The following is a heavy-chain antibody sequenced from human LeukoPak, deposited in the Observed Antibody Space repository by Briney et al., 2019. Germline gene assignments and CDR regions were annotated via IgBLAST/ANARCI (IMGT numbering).Heavy chain of an antibody. CDR1: GGSFSGYY. CDR2: IHHSGGT. Sequence: SETLSLTCAVYGGSFSGYYWNWIRQPPGKGLDWIGEIHHSGGTKYNPSLKSRVTISLDASKSQFSLRLSSVTAADTAVYYCARGYLGLRGWPYYYYYGMDVWGQGTTVTVSS. J-gene: IGHJ6*02. CDR3: ARGYLGLRGWPYYYYYGMDV. D-gene: IGHD6-19*01. V-gene: IGHV4-34*01.